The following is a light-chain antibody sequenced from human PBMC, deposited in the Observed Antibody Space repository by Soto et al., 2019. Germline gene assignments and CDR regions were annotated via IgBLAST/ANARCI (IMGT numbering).Light chain of an antibody. V-gene: IGKV1-5*01. Sequence: DIQMTQSPSTLSASVGDRVTITCRASQSISSWSAWYQQKPGKAPKLLIYDASSLESGVPSRFSGRGSGTEFTLTISSLQPDDFATYYCQQYNSYWTFGQGTKVEIK. CDR2: DAS. CDR3: QQYNSYWT. J-gene: IGKJ1*01. CDR1: QSISSW.